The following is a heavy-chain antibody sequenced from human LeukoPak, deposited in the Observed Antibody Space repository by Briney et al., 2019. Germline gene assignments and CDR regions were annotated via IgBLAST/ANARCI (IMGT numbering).Heavy chain of an antibody. CDR3: ARVLTPYYDFKYAFDI. Sequence: PGGSLRLSCAASRFTFDDYDMNWVRQAPGKGLEWVSSISSSSSYIYYADSVKGRFTISRDNAKNSLYLQMNSLRAEDTAVYYCARVLTPYYDFKYAFDIWGQGTMVTVSS. CDR1: RFTFDDYD. J-gene: IGHJ3*02. CDR2: ISSSSSYI. D-gene: IGHD3/OR15-3a*01. V-gene: IGHV3-21*01.